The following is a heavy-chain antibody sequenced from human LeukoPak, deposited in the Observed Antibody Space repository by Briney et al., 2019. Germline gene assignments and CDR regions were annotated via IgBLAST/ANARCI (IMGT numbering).Heavy chain of an antibody. CDR1: GGSISSYY. D-gene: IGHD3-16*01. V-gene: IGHV4-59*01. Sequence: SETLSLTCTVSGGSISSYYWSWIRQPPGKGLEWIGYIYSSGSTNYNPSLKSRVTISVDTSKNQFSLKLSSVTAADTAVYYCARLYDYVWGSYYFDYWGQGTLVTVSS. CDR3: ARLYDYVWGSYYFDY. CDR2: IYSSGST. J-gene: IGHJ4*02.